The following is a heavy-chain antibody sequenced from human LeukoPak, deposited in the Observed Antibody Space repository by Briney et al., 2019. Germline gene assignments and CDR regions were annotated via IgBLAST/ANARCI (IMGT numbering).Heavy chain of an antibody. Sequence: SSETLSLTCTVSGGSISSYYWSWIRQPPGKGLEWIGYIYHSGSTYYNPSLKSRVTISVDRFKNQFSLKLSSVTAADTAVYYCAREWTTAYAFDIWGQGTMVTVSS. CDR3: AREWTTAYAFDI. CDR1: GGSISSYY. V-gene: IGHV4-59*12. J-gene: IGHJ3*02. CDR2: IYHSGST. D-gene: IGHD4-17*01.